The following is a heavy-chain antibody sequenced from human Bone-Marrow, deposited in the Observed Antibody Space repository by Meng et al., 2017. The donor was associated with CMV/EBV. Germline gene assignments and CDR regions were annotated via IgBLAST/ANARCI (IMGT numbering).Heavy chain of an antibody. Sequence: ASVKVSCKASGYTFTGYGISWVRQAPGQGLEWMGWISAYNGNTNYAQKLQGRVTMTTDTSTSTAYMELRSLRSDDTAVYYCARDADIVVVPAAMPVYGMDVWGQGTTVTVSS. CDR3: ARDADIVVVPAAMPVYGMDV. J-gene: IGHJ6*02. D-gene: IGHD2-2*01. V-gene: IGHV1-18*01. CDR1: GYTFTGYG. CDR2: ISAYNGNT.